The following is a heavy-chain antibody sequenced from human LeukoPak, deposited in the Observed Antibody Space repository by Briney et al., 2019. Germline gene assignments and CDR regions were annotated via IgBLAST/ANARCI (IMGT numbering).Heavy chain of an antibody. J-gene: IGHJ1*01. CDR1: GFTFTSSA. D-gene: IGHD2-15*01. CDR2: IVVGSGNT. V-gene: IGHV1-58*01. CDR3: AADPYCSGGSCYSQH. Sequence: SVKVSCKASGFTFTSSAVQWVRQARGQRLEWIGWIVVGSGNTNYAQKFQERVTITRDMSTGTAYMELSSLRSEDTAVYYCAADPYCSGGSCYSQHWGQGTLVTVSS.